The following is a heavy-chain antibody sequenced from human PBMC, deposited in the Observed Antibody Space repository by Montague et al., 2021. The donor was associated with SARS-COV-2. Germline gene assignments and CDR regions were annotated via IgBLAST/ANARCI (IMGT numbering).Heavy chain of an antibody. Sequence: SLRLSCAASGFTFSSYDMHWVRQAPGNGLEWVSAIGTAGDTYYPGSVKGRFTITRENAKNSLYLQMNSLRAGDTAVYYRARGVYDYSNYVNWFDPWGQGTLVTVSS. CDR3: ARGVYDYSNYVNWFDP. CDR1: GFTFSSYD. CDR2: IGTAGDT. J-gene: IGHJ5*02. V-gene: IGHV3-13*04. D-gene: IGHD4-11*01.